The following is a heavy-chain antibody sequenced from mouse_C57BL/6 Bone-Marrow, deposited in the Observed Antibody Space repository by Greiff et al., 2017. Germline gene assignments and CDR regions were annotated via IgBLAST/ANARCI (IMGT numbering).Heavy chain of an antibody. V-gene: IGHV1-5*01. CDR3: TRHCGSSIFDY. Sequence: VQLQQSGTVLARPGASVKMSCKTSGYTFTSYWMHWVKQRPGQGLEWIGAIYPGNSDTSYNQKFKGKAKLTAVTSASTAYMELSSLTNEDSAVYYCTRHCGSSIFDYWGQGTTLTVSS. CDR2: IYPGNSDT. J-gene: IGHJ2*01. CDR1: GYTFTSYW. D-gene: IGHD1-1*01.